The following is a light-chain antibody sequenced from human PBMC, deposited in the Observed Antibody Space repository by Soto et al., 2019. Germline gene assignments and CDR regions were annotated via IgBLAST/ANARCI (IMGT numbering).Light chain of an antibody. J-gene: IGKJ2*01. CDR2: GAS. CDR1: QSISSNY. V-gene: IGKV3-20*01. Sequence: EIVLTQSPGTLSLSPGERATLSCRASQSISSNYLVWYQQKPGQAPRLLIFGASNRATDIPDRFSGSGSGTDFTLTISRLEPEDFAVYSCQQYDISPYTFGQGTKLEI. CDR3: QQYDISPYT.